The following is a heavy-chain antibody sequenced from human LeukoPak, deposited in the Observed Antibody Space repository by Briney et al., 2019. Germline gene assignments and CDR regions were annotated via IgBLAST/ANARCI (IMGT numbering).Heavy chain of an antibody. J-gene: IGHJ6*03. CDR1: GTSIRSGSYY. Sequence: PSETLSLTCTVPGTSIRSGSYYWNWIRQAAGKGLEWIGRMYIGGRTTYNPSLKSRVTISLETTENQFSLRLRSVTAADTAVYYCAREGIAVADTYYYYYMDVWGKGTWVTVSS. CDR2: MYIGGRT. V-gene: IGHV4-61*02. D-gene: IGHD6-19*01. CDR3: AREGIAVADTYYYYYMDV.